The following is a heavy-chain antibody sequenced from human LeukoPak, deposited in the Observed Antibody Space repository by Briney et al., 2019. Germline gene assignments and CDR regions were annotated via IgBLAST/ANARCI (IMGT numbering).Heavy chain of an antibody. CDR2: IYYSGST. Sequence: PSETLSLTCTVSGGSISSSSYYWGWIRQPPGKGLEWIGSIYYSGSTYYNPSLKSRVTISVDTSKNQFSLKLSSVTAADTAVYYCAREEYQLLFRSYAFDIWGQGTMVTVSS. V-gene: IGHV4-39*07. CDR1: GGSISSSSYY. D-gene: IGHD2-2*01. J-gene: IGHJ3*02. CDR3: AREEYQLLFRSYAFDI.